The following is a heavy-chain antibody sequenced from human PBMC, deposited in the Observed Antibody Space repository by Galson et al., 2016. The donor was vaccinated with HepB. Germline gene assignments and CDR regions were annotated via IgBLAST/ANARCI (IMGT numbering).Heavy chain of an antibody. D-gene: IGHD5-24*01. J-gene: IGHJ4*02. Sequence: PALVKPTQTLTLTCTVSGLSLSTHGVGVGWIRQPPGKALEWLGPIYWDDENRYSPSLRNRLTITKDTSKNQVVLTMTNMDPVNTATYFCLHRRRDGIKQVLAALDYWGQGILVTVSS. CDR3: LHRRRDGIKQVLAALDY. V-gene: IGHV2-5*02. CDR1: GLSLSTHGVG. CDR2: IYWDDEN.